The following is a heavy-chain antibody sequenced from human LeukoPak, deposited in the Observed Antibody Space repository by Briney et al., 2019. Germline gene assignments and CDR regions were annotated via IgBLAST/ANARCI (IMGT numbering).Heavy chain of an antibody. V-gene: IGHV1-69*05. CDR1: GGTFSSYA. CDR2: IIPIFGTA. Sequence: ASVKVSCKASGGTFSSYAISWVRQAPGQGLEWMGGIIPIFGTANYAQKFQGRVTITTDESTSTAYMELSSLRSEDTAVYYCAREVSLSGSYTHSELWGQGTLVTVSS. J-gene: IGHJ4*02. D-gene: IGHD1-26*01. CDR3: AREVSLSGSYTHSEL.